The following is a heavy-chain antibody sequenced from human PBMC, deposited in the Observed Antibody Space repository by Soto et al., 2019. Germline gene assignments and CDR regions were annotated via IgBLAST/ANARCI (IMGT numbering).Heavy chain of an antibody. Sequence: QVQLQESGPGLVKPSETLSLTCTVSGGSFGSYYWSWIRQPPGKGLEWIGYMSYSGSTNYNPSLKSRVTISVDTSKNQFSLKLSSVTAADTAVYYCARGKDYYGSGRIWFDPWGQGILVTVSS. V-gene: IGHV4-59*01. CDR1: GGSFGSYY. D-gene: IGHD3-10*01. J-gene: IGHJ5*02. CDR3: ARGKDYYGSGRIWFDP. CDR2: MSYSGST.